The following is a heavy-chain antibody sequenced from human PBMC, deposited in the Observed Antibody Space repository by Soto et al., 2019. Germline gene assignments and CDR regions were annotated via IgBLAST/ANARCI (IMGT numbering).Heavy chain of an antibody. CDR1: GYTFTSYY. Sequence: ASVKVSCKASGYTFTSYYMHWVRQAPGQGLEWMGMINPSGGSTSYAQKFQGRVTMTRDTSTSTAYMELSRLRSDDTAVYYCARSRLVVTAISEFDYWGQGTLVTVSS. CDR2: INPSGGST. CDR3: ARSRLVVTAISEFDY. V-gene: IGHV1-46*01. J-gene: IGHJ4*02. D-gene: IGHD2-21*02.